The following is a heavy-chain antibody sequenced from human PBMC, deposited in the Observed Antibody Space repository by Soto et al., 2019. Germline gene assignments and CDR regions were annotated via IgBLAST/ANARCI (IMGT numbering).Heavy chain of an antibody. CDR1: GGTFSSYA. D-gene: IGHD2-8*01. Sequence: QVQLVQSGAEVKKPGSSVKVSCKASGGTFSSYAISWVRQAPGQGLAWMGGIIPIFGTANYAQKFQGRVTITADESTSTAYMELSSLRSEDTAVYYCARASHIVLMVYAPYYFDYWGQGTLVTVSS. CDR3: ARASHIVLMVYAPYYFDY. CDR2: IIPIFGTA. V-gene: IGHV1-69*01. J-gene: IGHJ4*02.